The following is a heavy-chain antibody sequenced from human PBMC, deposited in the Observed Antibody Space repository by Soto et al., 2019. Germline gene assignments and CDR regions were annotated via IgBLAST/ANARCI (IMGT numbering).Heavy chain of an antibody. CDR2: FDPEDGET. CDR3: ATAGSTPGTWYYGMDV. CDR1: GYTLTELS. J-gene: IGHJ6*02. V-gene: IGHV1-24*01. Sequence: ASVKVSCKVSGYTLTELSMHWVRQAPGKGLEWMGGFDPEDGETIYAQKFQGRVTMTEDTSTDTAYMELSSLRSEDTAVYYCATAGSTPGTWYYGMDVWGQGTTVTVSS. D-gene: IGHD2-15*01.